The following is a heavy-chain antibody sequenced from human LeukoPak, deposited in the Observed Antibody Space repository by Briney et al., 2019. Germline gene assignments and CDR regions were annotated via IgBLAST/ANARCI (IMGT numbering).Heavy chain of an antibody. V-gene: IGHV1-46*01. CDR3: ARKDRFEAFDI. J-gene: IGHJ3*02. Sequence: GASVKVSCKASGYIFTSYYIHWMRQAPGQGLEWMGIIIPSSGSTSSAQEFQGRVTMTRDTSTSTVSMELSSLRSEDTALYYCARKDRFEAFDIWGQGTMLIVSS. CDR2: IIPSSGST. CDR1: GYIFTSYY.